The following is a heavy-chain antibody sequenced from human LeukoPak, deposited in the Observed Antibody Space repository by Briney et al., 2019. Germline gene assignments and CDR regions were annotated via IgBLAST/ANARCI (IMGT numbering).Heavy chain of an antibody. V-gene: IGHV3-66*01. CDR3: ARDNRLAKTTTVTIYYYFGMDV. D-gene: IGHD4-17*01. CDR1: GFTVSSNY. J-gene: IGHJ6*02. CDR2: IYSSGRT. Sequence: GGSLRLSCAASGFTVSSNYMSWVRQAPGKGPEWVSVIYSSGRTYYADSVKDRFTISRDTSKNTLFLQMNSLSPEDTAVYYCARDNRLAKTTTVTIYYYFGMDVWGQGTLVTVSS.